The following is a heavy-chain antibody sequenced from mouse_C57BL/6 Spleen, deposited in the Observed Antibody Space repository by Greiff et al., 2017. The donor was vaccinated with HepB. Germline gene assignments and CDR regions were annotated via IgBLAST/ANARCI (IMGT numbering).Heavy chain of an antibody. J-gene: IGHJ4*01. D-gene: IGHD1-1*01. V-gene: IGHV1-72*01. Sequence: QVHVKQPGAELVKPGASVKLSCKASGYTFTSYWMHWVKQRPGRGLEWIGRIDPNSGGTKYNEKFKSKATLTVAKPSSTAYMQLSSLTSEDSAVYYCARWAFHYYGSSYTYAMYYWGQGTSVTVSS. CDR2: IDPNSGGT. CDR3: ARWAFHYYGSSYTYAMYY. CDR1: GYTFTSYW.